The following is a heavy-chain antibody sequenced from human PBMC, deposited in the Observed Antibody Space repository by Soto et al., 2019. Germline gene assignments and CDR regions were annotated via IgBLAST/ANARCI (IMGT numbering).Heavy chain of an antibody. J-gene: IGHJ3*02. CDR1: GFTFSAYW. V-gene: IGHV3-74*01. D-gene: IGHD3-10*01. Sequence: EVQLVESGGGLVQPGGSLRLSCAASGFTFSAYWMYWVRQTPGKGLVWVSHIISDGSSTSYADSVKGRFTISRDNAKNTLFLQMNSLRAEDTAVYYCARELPDHDAFDIWGQGTMVTVSS. CDR3: ARELPDHDAFDI. CDR2: IISDGSST.